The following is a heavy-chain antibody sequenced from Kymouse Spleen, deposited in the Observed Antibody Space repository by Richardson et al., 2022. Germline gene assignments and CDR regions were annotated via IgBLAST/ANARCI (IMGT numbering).Heavy chain of an antibody. CDR2: IYYSGST. Sequence: QLQLQESGPGLVKPSETLSLTCTVSGGSISSSSYYWGWIRQPPGKGLEWIGSIYYSGSTYYNPSLKSRVTISVDTSKNQFSLKLSSVTAADTAVYYCARCSLYYDILTGYYQYYFDYWGQGTLVTVSS. CDR1: GGSISSSSYY. V-gene: IGHV4-39*01. CDR3: ARCSLYYDILTGYYQYYFDY. D-gene: IGHD3-9*01. J-gene: IGHJ4*02.